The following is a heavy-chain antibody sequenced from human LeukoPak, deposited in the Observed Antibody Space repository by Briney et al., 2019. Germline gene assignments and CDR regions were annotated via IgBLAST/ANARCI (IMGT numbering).Heavy chain of an antibody. J-gene: IGHJ2*01. CDR1: GGSISSGDYY. CDR2: MYYSGST. CDR3: ARQPLLGSYWFFDL. D-gene: IGHD2-8*02. V-gene: IGHV4-30-4*01. Sequence: PLETLSLTCTVSGGSISSGDYYWSWIRQPPGKGLEWIAYMYYSGSTYYNPSLKSLVTMSADTSKNQLSLKLSSVTAADTAVYYCARQPLLGSYWFFDLWGRGTLVTVSS.